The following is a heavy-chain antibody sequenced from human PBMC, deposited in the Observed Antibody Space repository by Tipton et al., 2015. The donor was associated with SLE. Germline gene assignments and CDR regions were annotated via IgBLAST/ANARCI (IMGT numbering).Heavy chain of an antibody. CDR2: ICCGGST. J-gene: IGHJ6*03. D-gene: IGHD2-21*01. V-gene: IGHV4-4*07. CDR1: GGSITNYY. Sequence: TLSLTCTVSGGSITNYYWGWVRQPAGKGLEWIGRICCGGSTKYNPSLDSRVSLSVDASKDQFSLKLSSVTAADTAMYLCARERDCGSDCFGSYYYYMDVWGKGTTVIVSS. CDR3: ARERDCGSDCFGSYYYYMDV.